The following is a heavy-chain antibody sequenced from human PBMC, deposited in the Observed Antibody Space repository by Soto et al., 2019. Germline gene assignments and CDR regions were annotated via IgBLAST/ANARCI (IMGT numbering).Heavy chain of an antibody. Sequence: VGSLRLSCAASGFTFSSYWMSWVRQAPGKGLEWVANIKQDGSEKYYVDSVKGRFTISRDNAKNSLYLQMNSLRAEDTAVYYCARVGNVDYDFWSSKGDYYGMDVWGQGTTVTVSS. J-gene: IGHJ6*02. CDR1: GFTFSSYW. CDR3: ARVGNVDYDFWSSKGDYYGMDV. D-gene: IGHD3-3*01. V-gene: IGHV3-7*03. CDR2: IKQDGSEK.